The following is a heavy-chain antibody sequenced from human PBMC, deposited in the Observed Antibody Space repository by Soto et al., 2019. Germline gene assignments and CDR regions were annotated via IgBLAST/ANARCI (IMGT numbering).Heavy chain of an antibody. CDR3: AKDAAKDLRWYFDL. CDR2: ISYDGSNK. J-gene: IGHJ2*01. V-gene: IGHV3-30*18. D-gene: IGHD6-25*01. CDR1: GFTFSSYG. Sequence: QVQLVESGGGVVQPGRSLRLSCAASGFTFSSYGMHWVRQAPGKGLEWVAVISYDGSNKYYTDSVKGRFTISRDNSKNTLYLQMNSLRPEDTAVYYCAKDAAKDLRWYFDLWGRGTLVTVSS.